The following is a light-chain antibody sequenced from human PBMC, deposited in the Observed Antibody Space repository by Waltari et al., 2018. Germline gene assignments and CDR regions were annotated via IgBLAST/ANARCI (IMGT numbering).Light chain of an antibody. CDR2: GAS. V-gene: IGKV3-20*01. J-gene: IGKJ2*01. CDR3: QQHGTSPFT. CDR1: QSVSSSY. Sequence: EIVLTQSPGTLSLSPGERATLSCRASQSVSSSYLAWYQQKPGQAPRHLIYGASSRATVIPDRISGSGSGTDFTLTLSSLEPEEFAVYYWQQHGTSPFTFGQGTKVEIK.